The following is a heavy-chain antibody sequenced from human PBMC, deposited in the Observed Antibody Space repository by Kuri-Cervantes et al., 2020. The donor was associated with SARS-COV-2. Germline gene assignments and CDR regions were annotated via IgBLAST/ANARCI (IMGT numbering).Heavy chain of an antibody. Sequence: GGSLRLSCAASGFTFSSYDMHWVRQATGKGLEWVSAIGTAGDTYYPGSVKGRFTISRENAKNSLHLQMNSLRAGDTAVYYCARVSHRGSGYQNPPDYWGQGTLVTVSS. D-gene: IGHD3-3*01. J-gene: IGHJ4*02. V-gene: IGHV3-13*04. CDR3: ARVSHRGSGYQNPPDY. CDR2: IGTAGDT. CDR1: GFTFSSYD.